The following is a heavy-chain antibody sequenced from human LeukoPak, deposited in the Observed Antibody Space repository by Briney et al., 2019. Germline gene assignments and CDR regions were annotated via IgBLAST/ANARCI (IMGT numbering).Heavy chain of an antibody. CDR2: IKQDGSEK. D-gene: IGHD4/OR15-4a*01. J-gene: IGHJ4*02. CDR1: GFTFSSYW. V-gene: IGHV3-7*01. CDR3: ARDLVLGLQDHQGY. Sequence: PGGSLRLSCSASGFTFSSYWMSWVRQAPGKGLEWVANIKQDGSEKYYVDSVKGRFTISRDNAKNSLYLQMNSLRAEDTAVYYCARDLVLGLQDHQGYWGQGTLVTVSS.